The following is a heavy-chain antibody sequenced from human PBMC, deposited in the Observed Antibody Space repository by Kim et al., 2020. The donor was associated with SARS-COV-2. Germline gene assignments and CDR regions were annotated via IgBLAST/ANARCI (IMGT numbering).Heavy chain of an antibody. J-gene: IGHJ5*02. CDR3: ARDYYGNWFDP. V-gene: IGHV1-3*01. Sequence: KYSQEFQGRVTITRDTSAGTAYMELGSLGSEDTAVYYCARDYYGNWFDPWGQGTLVPVSS. D-gene: IGHD1-26*01.